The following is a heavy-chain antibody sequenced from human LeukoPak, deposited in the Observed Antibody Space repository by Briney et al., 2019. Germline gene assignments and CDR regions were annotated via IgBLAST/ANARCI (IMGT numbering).Heavy chain of an antibody. V-gene: IGHV1-2*04. CDR2: INPNSGGT. CDR3: ARGVAGTAYYFDY. CDR1: GYTFTGYY. Sequence: ASVKVSCKASGYTFTGYYMHCVRQDPGQGLEWMGWINPNSGGTNYAQKFQGWVTMTRDTSISTAYMELSRLRSDDTAVYYCARGVAGTAYYFDYWGQGTLVSVSS. J-gene: IGHJ4*02. D-gene: IGHD6-19*01.